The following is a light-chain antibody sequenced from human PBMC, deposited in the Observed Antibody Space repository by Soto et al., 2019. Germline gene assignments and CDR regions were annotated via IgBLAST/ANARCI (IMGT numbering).Light chain of an antibody. V-gene: IGKV1-5*03. Sequence: DIQMTQSPSTLSASVGDRVTITCRASQTISTWLAWYQQKPGKVPRLLIYKASSLESGVPSRISGGGSGTEFSLTISSLQPDDFATYYCQQYNSYPYTFGQGTRLEIK. CDR3: QQYNSYPYT. J-gene: IGKJ5*01. CDR2: KAS. CDR1: QTISTW.